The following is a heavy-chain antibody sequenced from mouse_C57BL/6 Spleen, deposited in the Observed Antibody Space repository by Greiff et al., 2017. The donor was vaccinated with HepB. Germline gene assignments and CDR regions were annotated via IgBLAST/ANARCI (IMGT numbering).Heavy chain of an antibody. V-gene: IGHV2-5*01. D-gene: IGHD2-4*01. J-gene: IGHJ4*01. CDR1: GFSLTSYG. CDR2: IWRGGST. CDR3: ANEGYDYDVYYAMDY. Sequence: QVQLKQSGPGLVQPSQSLSITCTVSGFSLTSYGVHWVRQSPGKGLEWLGVIWRGGSTDYNADGMSRLSSTKDNSKSQVFFKMNSLQADDTAIYYFANEGYDYDVYYAMDYWGQGTSVTVSS.